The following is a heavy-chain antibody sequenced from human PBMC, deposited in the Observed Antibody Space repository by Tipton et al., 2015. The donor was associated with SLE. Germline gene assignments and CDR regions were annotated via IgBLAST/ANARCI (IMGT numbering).Heavy chain of an antibody. CDR1: GGSISSYY. CDR3: ARRERSPIWFDP. CDR2: IYCSGST. D-gene: IGHD5-24*01. V-gene: IGHV4-59*08. Sequence: TLSLTCTVSGGSISSYYWSWIRQPPEKGLEWIGSIYCSGSTNYNPSLKSRVTLSVDTSRNQFSLKMISVTAADTAVYYCARRERSPIWFDPWGQGTLVTVSS. J-gene: IGHJ5*02.